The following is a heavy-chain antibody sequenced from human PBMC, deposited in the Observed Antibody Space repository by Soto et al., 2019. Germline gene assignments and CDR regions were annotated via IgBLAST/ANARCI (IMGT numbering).Heavy chain of an antibody. Sequence: GGSLRLSCAASGFTFSSYAMSWVRQAPGRGLEWISYSSNSGTFARYATSVKGRFSISRDNANNSLYLEMNSLRVEDTAVYYCARSGDNFNVLDYWGQGTPVTV. CDR2: SSNSGTFA. CDR3: ARSGDNFNVLDY. D-gene: IGHD1-1*01. V-gene: IGHV3-21*01. J-gene: IGHJ4*02. CDR1: GFTFSSYA.